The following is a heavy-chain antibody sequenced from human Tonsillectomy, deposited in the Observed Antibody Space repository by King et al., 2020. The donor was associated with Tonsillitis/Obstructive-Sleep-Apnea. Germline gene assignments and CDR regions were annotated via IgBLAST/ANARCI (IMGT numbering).Heavy chain of an antibody. CDR1: GFSVSNTY. Sequence: VQLVESGGGLIQPGGSLRLSCAASGFSVSNTYMSWVRQAPGKGLEWDSVIYSVGNTYYADSVKGRFTISRDNSKNTLYLQINRLRAEDTAVYYCARDPGGIADYWGQGTLVTVSS. D-gene: IGHD6-13*01. CDR2: IYSVGNT. V-gene: IGHV3-53*01. CDR3: ARDPGGIADY. J-gene: IGHJ4*02.